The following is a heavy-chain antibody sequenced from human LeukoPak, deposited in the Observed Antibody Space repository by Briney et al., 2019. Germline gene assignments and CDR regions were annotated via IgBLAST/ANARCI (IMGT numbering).Heavy chain of an antibody. J-gene: IGHJ2*01. CDR1: GGSFSGYY. Sequence: SETLSLTCAVYGGSFSGYYWSWIRQPPGKGLEWIGEINHSGGTNYNPSLKSRVTISVDTSKNQFSLKLSSVTAADTAVYYCARSSRSGWPPYWYFDLWGRGTLVTVSS. D-gene: IGHD6-19*01. CDR3: ARSSRSGWPPYWYFDL. CDR2: INHSGGT. V-gene: IGHV4-34*01.